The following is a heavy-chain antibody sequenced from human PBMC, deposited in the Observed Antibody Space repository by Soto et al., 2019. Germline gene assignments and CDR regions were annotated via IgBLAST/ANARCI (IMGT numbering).Heavy chain of an antibody. CDR2: IYHSGST. CDR3: ATGLSCSWYSHNDS. CDR1: GDSIISSNW. Sequence: QVQLQESGPRLVKPSGTLSLTCGVSGDSIISSNWWSWVRQPLGKGLEWIGEIYHSGSTHYNPSLKRRVTMSVDKSKNHFSLKLTSVTAADTAVYFCATGLSCSWYSHNDSWGQGTLVTVSS. D-gene: IGHD6-13*01. J-gene: IGHJ4*02. V-gene: IGHV4-4*02.